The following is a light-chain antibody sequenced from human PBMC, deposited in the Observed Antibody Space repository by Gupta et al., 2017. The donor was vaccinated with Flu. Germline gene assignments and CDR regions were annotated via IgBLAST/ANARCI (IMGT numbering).Light chain of an antibody. J-gene: IGKJ1*01. Sequence: GDRVTITCRASQSINSWLAWCQQRPGEAPKFLIYKASTLESGGPSRFSGSGSGTEFTLTINSLQPDDFATYYCQQYDSPPWTFGQGTKVEIK. CDR2: KAS. CDR3: QQYDSPPWT. V-gene: IGKV1-5*03. CDR1: QSINSW.